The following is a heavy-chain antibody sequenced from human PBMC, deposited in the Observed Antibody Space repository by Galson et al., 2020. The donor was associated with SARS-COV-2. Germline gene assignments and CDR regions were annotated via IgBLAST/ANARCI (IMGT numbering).Heavy chain of an antibody. CDR1: GGSISSGGYY. D-gene: IGHD4-17*01. Sequence: SETLSLTCTVSGGSISSGGYYWSWIRQHPGKGLEWIGYIYYSGSTYYNPSLKSRVTISVDTSKNQFSLKLSSVTAADTAVYYCARGYGDYAFGFDPWGQGTLVTVSS. V-gene: IGHV4-31*03. CDR3: ARGYGDYAFGFDP. J-gene: IGHJ5*02. CDR2: IYYSGST.